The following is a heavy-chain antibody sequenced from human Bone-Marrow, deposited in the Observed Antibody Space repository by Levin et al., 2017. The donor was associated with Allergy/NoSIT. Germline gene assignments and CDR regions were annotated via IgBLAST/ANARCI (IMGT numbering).Heavy chain of an antibody. CDR3: TKERVAAGGYFAFDI. D-gene: IGHD2-21*02. CDR1: GFTFSNYD. Sequence: VASVKVSCAASGFTFSNYDMHWVRQTTEKGLEWVSAIDTGGGTYYTGSVKGRFSISRDNVKNSFYLQMNSLGAGDTAVYYCTKERVAAGGYFAFDIWGQGTVVTVSS. V-gene: IGHV3-13*04. J-gene: IGHJ3*02. CDR2: IDTGGGT.